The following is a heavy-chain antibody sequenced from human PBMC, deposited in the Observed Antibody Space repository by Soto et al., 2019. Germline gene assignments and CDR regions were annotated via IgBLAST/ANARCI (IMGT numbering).Heavy chain of an antibody. D-gene: IGHD3-3*01. CDR3: ARDRYFWSGTIDY. CDR1: GFTFSSYD. Sequence: QVQLVESGGGVVQPGRSLRLSCAASGFTFSSYDMHWVRQAPGKGLEWVAVISNDGSNKYYADSVKGRFTISRDNSKNTRYLQMISLSAEDAAVYYCARDRYFWSGTIDYWGRGTLVTVSS. V-gene: IGHV3-30-3*01. J-gene: IGHJ4*02. CDR2: ISNDGSNK.